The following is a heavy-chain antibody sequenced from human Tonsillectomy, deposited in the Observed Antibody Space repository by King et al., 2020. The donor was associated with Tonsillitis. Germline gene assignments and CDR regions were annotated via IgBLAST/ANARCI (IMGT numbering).Heavy chain of an antibody. Sequence: VQLVQSGAEMKKPGESLKISYKGSGYSFTTDWIGWVRQMPGKGLEWMGIIYPGDSDTRNSPSFQGQVTVSADKSITTAYLQWSSLKASDTAMYYCARHISGYFDYWGQGTLVTVSS. CDR3: ARHISGYFDY. D-gene: IGHD3-3*02. V-gene: IGHV5-51*01. CDR2: IYPGDSDT. CDR1: GYSFTTDW. J-gene: IGHJ4*02.